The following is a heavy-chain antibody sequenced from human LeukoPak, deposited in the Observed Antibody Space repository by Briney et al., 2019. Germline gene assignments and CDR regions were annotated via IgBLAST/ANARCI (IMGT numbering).Heavy chain of an antibody. J-gene: IGHJ6*03. Sequence: GGSLRLSCAASGFTFSSFQMNWVRQAPGKGLEWVSYISSSGSTIYYADSVKGRFTISRDNAKNSLYLQMNSLRAEDTAVYYCARMAAAFWYYMDVWGKGTTVTISS. V-gene: IGHV3-48*03. D-gene: IGHD6-13*01. CDR1: GFTFSSFQ. CDR2: ISSSGSTI. CDR3: ARMAAAFWYYMDV.